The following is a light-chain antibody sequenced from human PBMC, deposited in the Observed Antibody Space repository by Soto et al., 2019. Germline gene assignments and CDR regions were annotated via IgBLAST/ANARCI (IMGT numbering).Light chain of an antibody. Sequence: QSVLTQSPSASASLGASVKLTCTLSSGHSSYAIAWHQQQPEKGPRFLMKLNSDGSHNKGDGIPDRFSGSSSGAERHLTISSLQSEDEADYYCQTWGTGILVFGGGTKVTVL. J-gene: IGLJ2*01. CDR3: QTWGTGILV. V-gene: IGLV4-69*01. CDR1: SGHSSYA. CDR2: LNSDGSH.